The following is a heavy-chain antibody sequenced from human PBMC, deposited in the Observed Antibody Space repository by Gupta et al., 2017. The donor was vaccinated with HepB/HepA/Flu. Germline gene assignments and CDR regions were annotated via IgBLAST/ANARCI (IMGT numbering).Heavy chain of an antibody. D-gene: IGHD2-21*02. CDR2: ISESGGYT. CDR3: AKLRIRMTATGGDY. V-gene: IGHV3-23*01. J-gene: IGHJ4*01. CDR1: GLTFSNNV. Sequence: EVQLLESGGGLVQPGGSLILSCSVSGLTFSNNVIYWVRQAPGKGLEWVSAISESGGYTSYADSVKGRFTISGDNSKNIVYLQMNSLRVDDTAVYFCAKLRIRMTATGGDYWGHGTLVTVSS.